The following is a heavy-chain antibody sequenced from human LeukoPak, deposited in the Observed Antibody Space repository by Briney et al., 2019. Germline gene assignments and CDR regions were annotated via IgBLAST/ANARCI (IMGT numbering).Heavy chain of an antibody. Sequence: PGGSLRLSCAASGFTVSSNYMSWVRQAPGKGLEWVSVIYSGGSTYYADSVKGRFTISRDNSKNTLYLQMNSLRAEDTAVYYCAKDAGLRLGELSAYFDYWGQGTLVTVSS. J-gene: IGHJ4*02. CDR3: AKDAGLRLGELSAYFDY. CDR1: GFTVSSNY. D-gene: IGHD3-16*02. V-gene: IGHV3-53*05. CDR2: IYSGGST.